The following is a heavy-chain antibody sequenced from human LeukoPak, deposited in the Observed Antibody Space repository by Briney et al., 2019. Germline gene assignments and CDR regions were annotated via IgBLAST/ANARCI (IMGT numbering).Heavy chain of an antibody. CDR2: ISYVGSNK. V-gene: IGHV3-30*18. J-gene: IGHJ4*02. Sequence: GGSLRLSCAASGFTFSSYGMHWVRQAPGKGLEWVAVISYVGSNKYYADSVKGRFTISRDNSKNTLYLQMNSLRAEDTAVYYCAKVPRRYYGHSIDYWGQGTLVTVSS. CDR1: GFTFSSYG. D-gene: IGHD3-10*01. CDR3: AKVPRRYYGHSIDY.